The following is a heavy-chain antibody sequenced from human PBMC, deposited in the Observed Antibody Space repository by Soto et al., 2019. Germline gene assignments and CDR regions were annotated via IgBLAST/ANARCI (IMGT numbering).Heavy chain of an antibody. J-gene: IGHJ4*02. Sequence: GSLRLSCPASTFTFKNYATTWVRQVPGQGLGWVSIIDVTGGSATYADFVKGRFTISRDNSRDTLSLQMNSPRVEDTAIYYCAKQFLAYYDFWSGHQDGSYFDDWGQGIQVTVSS. D-gene: IGHD3-3*01. V-gene: IGHV3-23*01. CDR2: IDVTGGSA. CDR3: AKQFLAYYDFWSGHQDGSYFDD. CDR1: TFTFKNYA.